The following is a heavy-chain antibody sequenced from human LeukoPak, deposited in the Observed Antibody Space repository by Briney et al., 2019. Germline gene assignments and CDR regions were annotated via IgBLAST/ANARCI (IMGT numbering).Heavy chain of an antibody. CDR3: ARGPRKSTISSPYFDY. V-gene: IGHV1-69*01. J-gene: IGHJ4*02. CDR1: GGTFSSYA. Sequence: SVKVSCKASGGTFSSYAISWVRQAPGQGLEWMGGIIPIFGTANYAQKSQGRVTITADESTSTAYMELSSLRSEDTAVYYCARGPRKSTISSPYFDYWGQGTLVTVSS. D-gene: IGHD5/OR15-5a*01. CDR2: IIPIFGTA.